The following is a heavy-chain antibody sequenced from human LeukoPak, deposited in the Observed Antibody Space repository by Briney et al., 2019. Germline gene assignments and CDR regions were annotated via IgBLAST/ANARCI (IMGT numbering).Heavy chain of an antibody. J-gene: IGHJ4*02. Sequence: SETLSLTCAVSGGSISSGSYYWSWIRQPAGKGLEWIGRIYTSGSTNYNPSLKSRVTISVDTSKNQFSLKLSSVTAADTAVYYCASLRDFWVDYWGQGTLVTVSS. CDR1: GGSISSGSYY. V-gene: IGHV4-61*02. CDR2: IYTSGST. D-gene: IGHD3-3*01. CDR3: ASLRDFWVDY.